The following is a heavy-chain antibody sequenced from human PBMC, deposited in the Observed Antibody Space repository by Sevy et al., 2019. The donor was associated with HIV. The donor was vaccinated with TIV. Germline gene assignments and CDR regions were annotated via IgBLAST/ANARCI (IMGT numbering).Heavy chain of an antibody. CDR1: GFSFSDYY. D-gene: IGHD5-12*01. J-gene: IGHJ6*02. CDR3: AEDTPGYSSRAGLDV. V-gene: IGHV3-11*01. Sequence: GGSLRLSCAASGFSFSDYYMTWIRQAPGKGLEWVSYIRSISGRTEYYADSVKGRFTISRDNAKNSLYLQMNSLRDEDTAVYYCAEDTPGYSSRAGLDVWGQGTTVTVSS. CDR2: IRSISGRTE.